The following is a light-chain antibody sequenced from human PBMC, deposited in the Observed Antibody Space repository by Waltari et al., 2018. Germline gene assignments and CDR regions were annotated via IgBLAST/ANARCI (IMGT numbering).Light chain of an antibody. J-gene: IGKJ1*01. CDR1: QSVCRS. CDR3: QHYVNLPVT. CDR2: DTS. Sequence: EIVLTQSPGTLSLSPGERATLSCRASQSVCRSLAWYQQKPGLPPRLLIYDTSSRATGTPGRFSGSGSGTDFSLAISSLEPEDFAVYFCQHYVNLPVTFGQGTKVEI. V-gene: IGKV3-20*01.